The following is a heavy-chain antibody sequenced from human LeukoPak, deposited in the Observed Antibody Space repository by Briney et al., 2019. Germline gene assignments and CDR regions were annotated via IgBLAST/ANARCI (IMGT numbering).Heavy chain of an antibody. D-gene: IGHD4-17*01. V-gene: IGHV4-38-2*02. CDR1: GYSISSGYY. J-gene: IGHJ4*02. CDR3: ARSSGGDTTFDY. CDR2: IYHSGGT. Sequence: NPSETLSLTCTVSGYSISSGYYWGWIRQPPGKALEWIGSIYHSGGTYYNPSLKSRVTISVDTSKNQFFLRLSSVTAADTAVYYCARSSGGDTTFDYWGQGTLVTVSS.